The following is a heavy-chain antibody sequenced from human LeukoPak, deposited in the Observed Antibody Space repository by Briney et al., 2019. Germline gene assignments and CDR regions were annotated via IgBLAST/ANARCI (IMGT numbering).Heavy chain of an antibody. CDR3: ARVLGYCSSTSCLGDDFWSAYYTGIDY. CDR2: MNPKRGNT. J-gene: IGHJ4*02. CDR1: GYTFPSYD. V-gene: IGHV1-8*03. Sequence: GASVTVSCQPSGYTFPSYDLNWVRQATGQGLEWVGWMNPKRGNTGYEQQFQGRVTITRSTAISPAHMELSSLRRQSPAVYYCARVLGYCSSTSCLGDDFWSAYYTGIDYWGQGTLVTVSS. D-gene: IGHD2-2*01.